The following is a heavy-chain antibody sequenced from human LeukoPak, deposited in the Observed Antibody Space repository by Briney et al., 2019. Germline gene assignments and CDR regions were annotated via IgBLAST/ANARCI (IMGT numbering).Heavy chain of an antibody. CDR2: IYYSGST. D-gene: IGHD1-7*01. Sequence: SETLSLTCTVSGGSISSYYWSWIRQPPGKGPEWIGYIYYSGSTNYNPSLKSRVTISVDTSKNQFSLKLSSVTAADTAVYYCARGNYDSPLGDWGQGTLVTVSS. CDR1: GGSISSYY. V-gene: IGHV4-59*08. CDR3: ARGNYDSPLGD. J-gene: IGHJ4*02.